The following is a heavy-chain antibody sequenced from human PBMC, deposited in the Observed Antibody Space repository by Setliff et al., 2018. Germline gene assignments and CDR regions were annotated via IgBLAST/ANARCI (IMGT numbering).Heavy chain of an antibody. Sequence: ASVKVSCKTSGYTFTNYGINWVRQAPGQGLEWMGWINNYSSKTNSPQKFLDRLTMTTDTSTSTAYMELKDLTSDDTALYYCARINFYVSSGFYYASDYWGQGTLVTVSS. D-gene: IGHD3-22*01. CDR1: GYTFTNYG. V-gene: IGHV1-18*01. CDR3: ARINFYVSSGFYYASDY. CDR2: INNYSSKT. J-gene: IGHJ4*02.